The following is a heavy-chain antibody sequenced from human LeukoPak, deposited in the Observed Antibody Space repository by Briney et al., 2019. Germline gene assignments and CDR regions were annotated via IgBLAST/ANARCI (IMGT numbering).Heavy chain of an antibody. CDR1: GFTFSSYG. J-gene: IGHJ4*02. CDR2: ISYDGSNK. Sequence: GRSLRLSCAASGFTFSSYGMHWVRQAPGKGLEWVAVISYDGSNKYYADSVKGRFTISRDNAKNSLYLQMNSLRAEDTAAYYCARDRKGVMDYWGQGTLVTVSS. D-gene: IGHD2-8*01. V-gene: IGHV3-30*03. CDR3: ARDRKGVMDY.